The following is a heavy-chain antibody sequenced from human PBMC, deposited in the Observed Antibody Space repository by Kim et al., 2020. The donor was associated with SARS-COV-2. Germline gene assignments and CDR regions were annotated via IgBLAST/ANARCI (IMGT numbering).Heavy chain of an antibody. CDR3: ARSLEGYLRLGELAFDY. Sequence: GGSLRLSCAASGFTFSSYAMHWVRQAPGKGLEWVAVISYDGSNKYYADSVKGRFTISRDNSKNTLYLQMNSLRAEDTAVYYCARSLEGYLRLGELAFDY. CDR1: GFTFSSYA. D-gene: IGHD3-16*01. V-gene: IGHV3-30*04. J-gene: IGHJ4*01. CDR2: ISYDGSNK.